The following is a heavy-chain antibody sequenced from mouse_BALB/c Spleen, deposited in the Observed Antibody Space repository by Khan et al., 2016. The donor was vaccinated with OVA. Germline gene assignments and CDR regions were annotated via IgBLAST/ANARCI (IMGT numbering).Heavy chain of an antibody. CDR1: GYTFTAYW. CDR2: IDPSTGYT. D-gene: IGHD2-1*01. J-gene: IGHJ3*01. V-gene: IGHV1-7*01. Sequence: VQLQESGAELAKPGASVKMSCKASGYTFTAYWIHWVKQRPGQGLEWIGYIDPSTGYTEYNQQFKDKATLTKDKSSSTAYMQLSSLTSEDSAVYDSARRGLYGIFAYGGQGTMVTVSA. CDR3: ARRGLYGIFAY.